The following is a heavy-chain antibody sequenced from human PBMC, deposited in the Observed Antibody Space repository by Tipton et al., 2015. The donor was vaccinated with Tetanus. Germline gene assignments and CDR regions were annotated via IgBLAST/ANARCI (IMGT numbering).Heavy chain of an antibody. D-gene: IGHD1-1*01. Sequence: SLRLSCAASGFNFSNYWMHWVRQAPGKGLMWVSRINNDGNRTTYAASVKGRFTISRNNAENTVYLQMNSLRAEDTAVYYCASWSFEHWGLGTPVTVSS. CDR1: GFNFSNYW. CDR3: ASWSFEH. J-gene: IGHJ4*02. CDR2: INNDGNRT. V-gene: IGHV3-74*03.